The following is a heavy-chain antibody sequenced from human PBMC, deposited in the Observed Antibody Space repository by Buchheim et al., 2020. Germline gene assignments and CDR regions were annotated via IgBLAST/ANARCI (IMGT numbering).Heavy chain of an antibody. CDR3: ARKGLVVVPAAFVRWFDP. CDR2: INHSGST. CDR1: GGSFSGYY. V-gene: IGHV4-34*01. J-gene: IGHJ5*02. Sequence: QVQLQQWGAGLLKPSETLSLTCAVYGGSFSGYYWSWIRQPPGKGLEWIGEINHSGSTNYNPSLKSRVTISVDTYKKQFSLKLSSVTAADTAVYYCARKGLVVVPAAFVRWFDPWGQGTL. D-gene: IGHD2-2*01.